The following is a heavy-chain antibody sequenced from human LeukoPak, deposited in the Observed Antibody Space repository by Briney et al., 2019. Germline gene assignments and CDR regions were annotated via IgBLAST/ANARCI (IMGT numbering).Heavy chain of an antibody. CDR1: GFTFSTYG. J-gene: IGHJ4*02. CDR3: ARDSDSSFEGVPFDY. CDR2: IWFDGSNK. Sequence: GRSLRLSCAASGFTFSTYGMHWVRQAPGKGLERVAVIWFDGSNKYNADSVKGRFTISRDNSKNTLYLQMNSLRGQDTAVYYCARDSDSSFEGVPFDYWGQGTLVTVSS. D-gene: IGHD3-22*01. V-gene: IGHV3-33*01.